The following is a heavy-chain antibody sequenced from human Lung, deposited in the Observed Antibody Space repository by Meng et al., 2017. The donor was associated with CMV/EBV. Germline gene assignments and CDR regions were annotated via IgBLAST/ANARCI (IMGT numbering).Heavy chain of an antibody. CDR1: GGSISSSSYY. Sequence: SXTLSLXCTVSGGSISSSSYYWGWIRQPPGKGLEWIGSIYYSGSTYCNPSLKSRVTISVDTSKNQFSLKLSSVTAADTAVYYCARQESSWYYFDYWGQGTLVTVSS. D-gene: IGHD6-13*01. V-gene: IGHV4-39*01. CDR2: IYYSGST. CDR3: ARQESSWYYFDY. J-gene: IGHJ4*02.